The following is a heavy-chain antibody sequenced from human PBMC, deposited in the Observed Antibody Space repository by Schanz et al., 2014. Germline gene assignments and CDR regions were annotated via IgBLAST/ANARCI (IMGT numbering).Heavy chain of an antibody. CDR3: AKDPTHGDYDYYFDY. CDR1: GFTFSKYW. CDR2: ISGSGGST. J-gene: IGHJ4*02. D-gene: IGHD3-22*01. V-gene: IGHV3-23*04. Sequence: EVQLVESGGGLVQPGGSLRLSCGGSGFTFSKYWMSWVRQAPGKGLEWVSAISGSGGSTYYAGSVKGRFTISRDNSKNTLYLQMNSLRAEDTAVYYCAKDPTHGDYDYYFDYWGQGTLVTVSS.